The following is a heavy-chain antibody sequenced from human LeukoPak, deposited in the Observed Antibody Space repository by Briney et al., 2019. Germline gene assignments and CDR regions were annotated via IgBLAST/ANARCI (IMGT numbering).Heavy chain of an antibody. CDR2: ISSRSSYI. J-gene: IGHJ3*02. Sequence: GGSLRLSCAASGFTFTNFHINWIRQAPGKGLEWVSCISSRSSYIYYADSVKGRFTISRDNAKKSVFLQMNSLRAEDTAMYYCAGGLELLNDAFDIWSQGTVVTVSS. CDR3: AGGLELLNDAFDI. V-gene: IGHV3-21*01. CDR1: GFTFTNFH. D-gene: IGHD1-7*01.